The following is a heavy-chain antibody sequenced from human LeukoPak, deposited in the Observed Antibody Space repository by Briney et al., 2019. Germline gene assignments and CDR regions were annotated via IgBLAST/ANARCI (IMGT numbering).Heavy chain of an antibody. D-gene: IGHD4-17*01. J-gene: IGHJ4*02. CDR1: GFTFSSYA. V-gene: IGHV3-23*01. CDR2: ISGSGGST. CDR3: AKEPPESTVTTGATGDY. Sequence: PGGSLRLSCAASGFTFSSYAMSWVRQAPGKGLEWVSAISGSGGSTYYADSVKGRFTISRDNSKNTLYLQMNSLRAEDTAVYYCAKEPPESTVTTGATGDYWGQGTLVTVSS.